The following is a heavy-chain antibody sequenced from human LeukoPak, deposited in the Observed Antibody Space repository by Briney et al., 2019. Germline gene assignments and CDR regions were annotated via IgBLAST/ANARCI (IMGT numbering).Heavy chain of an antibody. V-gene: IGHV3-23*01. D-gene: IGHD6-19*01. CDR2: ISGAGTTT. Sequence: PGGSLRPSCAASGFTFSSYSMNWVRQAPGKGLGWVSAISGAGTTTYYADSVKGRFTVSRDNSKNTLSLQMSSLRAEDTAVYYCAKPEWAGTPINYFFDYWGQGTLVTVSS. CDR3: AKPEWAGTPINYFFDY. CDR1: GFTFSSYS. J-gene: IGHJ4*02.